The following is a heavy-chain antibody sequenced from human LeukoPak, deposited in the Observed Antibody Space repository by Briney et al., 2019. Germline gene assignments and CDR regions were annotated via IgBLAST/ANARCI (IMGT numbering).Heavy chain of an antibody. D-gene: IGHD6-6*01. CDR3: ARGPNSNWSGLDF. J-gene: IGHJ4*02. CDR2: ISYDGSNK. V-gene: IGHV3-30-3*01. Sequence: GRSLRLSCGASGFTFSSYAMHWVRQAPGKGLEWVAVISYDGSNKYYADSVKGRFTVSRDNAKNTLYLQVNNLRAEDTAVYYCARGPNSNWSGLDFWGQGTLLTVSS. CDR1: GFTFSSYA.